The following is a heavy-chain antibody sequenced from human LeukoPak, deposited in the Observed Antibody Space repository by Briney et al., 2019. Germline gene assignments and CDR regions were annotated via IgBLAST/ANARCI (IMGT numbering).Heavy chain of an antibody. V-gene: IGHV1-2*02. CDR3: ARDKQSTFDY. Sequence: ASVKVSCKASGYTFTGYYMHWVRQAPGQGLEWMGWINPNSGGTNYAQKFQGRVTMTRDTSVSTAYLELSSLRSDDTAMYYCARDKQSTFDYWGQGALVTVSS. CDR1: GYTFTGYY. D-gene: IGHD1/OR15-1a*01. CDR2: INPNSGGT. J-gene: IGHJ4*02.